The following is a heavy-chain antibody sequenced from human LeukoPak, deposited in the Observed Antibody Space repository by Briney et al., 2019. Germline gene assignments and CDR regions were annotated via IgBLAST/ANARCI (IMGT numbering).Heavy chain of an antibody. CDR2: ISGRVGST. CDR1: GFTFSSYA. J-gene: IGHJ6*03. V-gene: IGHV3-23*01. Sequence: GGSLRLSCAASGFTFSSYAMSWVRQDPGEGLEWVSAISGRVGSTYYADSVKARFTISRDNSKNTLSLQMNSLRAEDTAVYYCAKDGNNYYDFWSGPSHYYYMDVWGKGTTVTVSS. D-gene: IGHD3-3*01. CDR3: AKDGNNYYDFWSGPSHYYYMDV.